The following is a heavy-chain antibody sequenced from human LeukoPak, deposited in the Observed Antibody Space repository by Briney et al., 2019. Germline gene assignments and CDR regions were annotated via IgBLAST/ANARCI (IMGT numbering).Heavy chain of an antibody. Sequence: GGSLRLSCAASGFTFSSYSMNWVRQAPGKGLEWVSFISSSSTTIDDADSVKGRFTISRDNAKNSLYLQMNSLRAEDTAVYYCARNVLLWFGELSHFDYWGQGTLVTVSS. V-gene: IGHV3-48*04. CDR2: ISSSSTTI. D-gene: IGHD3-10*01. CDR3: ARNVLLWFGELSHFDY. J-gene: IGHJ4*02. CDR1: GFTFSSYS.